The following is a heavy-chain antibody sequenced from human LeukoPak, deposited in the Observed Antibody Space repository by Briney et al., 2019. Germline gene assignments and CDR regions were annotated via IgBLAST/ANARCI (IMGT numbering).Heavy chain of an antibody. CDR2: INHSGST. CDR1: GGSFSGYY. J-gene: IGHJ3*02. Sequence: SETLSLTCAVYGGSFSGYYWSWIRQPPGKGLEWIGEINHSGSTNYNPSLKSRVTISVDTSKNQFSLKLSSVTAADTAVYYCAKEPSGGGVGVFDMGGQGKMVTFSS. CDR3: AKEPSGGGVGVFDM. V-gene: IGHV4-34*01. D-gene: IGHD3-16*01.